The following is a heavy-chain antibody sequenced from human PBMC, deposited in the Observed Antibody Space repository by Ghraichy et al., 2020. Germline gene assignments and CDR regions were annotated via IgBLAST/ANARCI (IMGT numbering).Heavy chain of an antibody. V-gene: IGHV4-39*01. J-gene: IGHJ3*02. CDR2: IYYSGST. Sequence: SETLSLTCTVSGGSISSSSYYWGWIRQPPGKGLEWIGSIYYSGSTYYNPSLKSRVTISVDTSKNQFSLKLSSVTAADTAVYYCARLGLLWFGESVGAFDIWGQGTMVTVSS. CDR3: ARLGLLWFGESVGAFDI. CDR1: GGSISSSSYY. D-gene: IGHD3-10*01.